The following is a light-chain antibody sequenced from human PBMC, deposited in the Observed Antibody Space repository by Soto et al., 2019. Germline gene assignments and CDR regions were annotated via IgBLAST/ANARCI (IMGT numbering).Light chain of an antibody. CDR2: GNT. CDR1: TSNIGRST. J-gene: IGLJ1*01. Sequence: QSVLTQPPSASGTPGQRVTISCSGNTSNIGRSTVSWYQQFPGAAPKLLIYGNTQRPLGVPVRFSGSKSDTSASLAISGLQSEDEADYYCQSYDRSLSGYVFGTGTKVTVL. CDR3: QSYDRSLSGYV. V-gene: IGLV1-44*01.